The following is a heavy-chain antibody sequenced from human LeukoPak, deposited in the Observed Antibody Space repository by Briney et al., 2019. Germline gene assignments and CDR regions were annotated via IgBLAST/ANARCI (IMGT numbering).Heavy chain of an antibody. V-gene: IGHV4-39*07. CDR3: ARVRAAAVPYYFDY. Sequence: SETLSLTCTVSGGSISSSSYYWGWIRQPPGKGLEWIGSIFYSGSTYYNAPLKSRVTISVDTSKNQFSLRVRSVTAADTAVYYCARVRAAAVPYYFDYWGQGTLVTVSS. CDR2: IFYSGST. CDR1: GGSISSSSYY. D-gene: IGHD6-13*01. J-gene: IGHJ4*02.